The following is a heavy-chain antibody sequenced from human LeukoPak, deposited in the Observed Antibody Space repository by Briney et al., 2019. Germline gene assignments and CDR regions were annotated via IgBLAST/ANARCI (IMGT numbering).Heavy chain of an antibody. J-gene: IGHJ4*02. CDR3: ARVLLAATAMVDY. Sequence: SETLSLTCTVSGGSISSGGYYWSWIRQHPGKGLEWIGYIYYSGSTYYNPTLKSRVTISVDTSENQFSLKLSSVTAADTAVYYCARVLLAATAMVDYWGQGTLVTVSS. CDR1: GGSISSGGYY. CDR2: IYYSGST. D-gene: IGHD5-18*01. V-gene: IGHV4-31*03.